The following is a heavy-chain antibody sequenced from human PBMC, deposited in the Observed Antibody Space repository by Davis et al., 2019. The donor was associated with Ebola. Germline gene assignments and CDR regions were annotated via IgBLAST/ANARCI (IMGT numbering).Heavy chain of an antibody. V-gene: IGHV1-46*01. CDR2: INPSGGST. CDR3: ARVGCSGGSCYSYYGMDV. CDR1: GYTFTGNY. Sequence: AASVKVSCKASGYTFTGNYVQWVRQAPGQGLEWMGIINPSGGSTSYAQKFQGRVTMTRDTSISTAYMELSRLRSDDTAVYYCARVGCSGGSCYSYYGMDVWGKGTTVTVSS. D-gene: IGHD2-15*01. J-gene: IGHJ6*04.